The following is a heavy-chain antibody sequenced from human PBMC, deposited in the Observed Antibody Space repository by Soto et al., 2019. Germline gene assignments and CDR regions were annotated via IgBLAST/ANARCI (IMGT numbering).Heavy chain of an antibody. CDR1: GGSISSGDYY. J-gene: IGHJ5*02. Sequence: QVQLQESGPGLVKPSQTLSLTCTVSGGSISSGDYYWSWIRQPPGKGLEWIGYIYHSGSTYYNPSLTSRVTTSVHTSKNQFSLKLSSVTAADTAVYYCARERPDGARLDPWGQGTLVPVSS. CDR3: ARERPDGARLDP. D-gene: IGHD6-6*01. CDR2: IYHSGST. V-gene: IGHV4-30-4*01.